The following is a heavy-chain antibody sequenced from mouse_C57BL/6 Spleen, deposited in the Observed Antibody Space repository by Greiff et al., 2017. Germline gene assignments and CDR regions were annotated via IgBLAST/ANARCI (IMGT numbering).Heavy chain of an antibody. CDR3: ARSPYYSHAWFAY. V-gene: IGHV1-26*01. D-gene: IGHD2-12*01. CDR1: GYTFTDYY. CDR2: INPNNGGT. Sequence: VQLQQSGPELVKPGASVKISCKASGYTFTDYYMNWVKQSHGKSLEWIGDINPNNGGTSYNQKFKGKATLTVDKSSSTAYMELRSLTSEDSAVYYCARSPYYSHAWFAYWGQGTLVTVSA. J-gene: IGHJ3*01.